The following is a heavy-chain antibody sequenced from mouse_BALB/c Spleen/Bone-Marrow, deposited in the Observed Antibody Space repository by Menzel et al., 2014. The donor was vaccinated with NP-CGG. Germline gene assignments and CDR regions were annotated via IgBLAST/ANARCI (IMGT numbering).Heavy chain of an antibody. V-gene: IGHV14-3*02. D-gene: IGHD4-1*01. J-gene: IGHJ4*01. CDR1: GFNIKDTY. CDR3: ARWEYYAMDY. Sequence: EVQLQESGAELVKPGASVKLSCTVSGFNIKDTYMHWVKQRPEQGLEWIGRIDPANGNTKYDPKFQGKATITADTSYNTAYLQLSSLTSEDTAVYYCARWEYYAMDYWGQGTSVTVSS. CDR2: IDPANGNT.